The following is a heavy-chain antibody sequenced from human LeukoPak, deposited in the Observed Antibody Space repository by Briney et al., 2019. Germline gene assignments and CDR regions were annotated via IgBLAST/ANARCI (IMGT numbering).Heavy chain of an antibody. V-gene: IGHV4-59*01. CDR1: SDSISSYY. D-gene: IGHD2-15*01. CDR2: IYYSGST. CDR3: ARDSRGRGGTIDY. Sequence: PSETLSLTCTVSSDSISSYYWSWIPQPPAKAREDSRYIYYSGSTNYNPSLKSRVTISVDTSKNQFSLQLSSVTAADTAVYYCARDSRGRGGTIDYWGQGTLVTVSS. J-gene: IGHJ4*02.